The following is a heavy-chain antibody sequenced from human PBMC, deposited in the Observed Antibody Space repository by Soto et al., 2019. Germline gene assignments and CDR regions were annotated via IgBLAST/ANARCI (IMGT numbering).Heavy chain of an antibody. V-gene: IGHV4-4*02. Sequence: SETLSLTCLVSGQYIKSNFWWAWVRQSPGKGLEWIGEIYHSGSTNYTPSLKNRVTISVDTSKNQFSLKLTSVTAADTAVYYCARDKITGLFDYWGQGTLVTVSS. CDR2: IYHSGST. J-gene: IGHJ4*02. CDR1: GQYIKSNFW. D-gene: IGHD2-8*02. CDR3: ARDKITGLFDY.